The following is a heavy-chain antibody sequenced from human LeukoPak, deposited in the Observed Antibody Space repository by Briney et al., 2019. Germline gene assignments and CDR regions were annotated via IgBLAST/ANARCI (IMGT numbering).Heavy chain of an antibody. D-gene: IGHD6-19*01. CDR1: GFTFSSYA. Sequence: GGSLRLSCAASGFTFSSYAMHWVRQAPGKGLEWVAVISYDGSNKYYADSVKGRFTISRDNSKNTLYLQMNSLRAEDTAVYYCARCGRGGSGWYGSSYWGQGTLVTVSS. V-gene: IGHV3-30*04. CDR2: ISYDGSNK. CDR3: ARCGRGGSGWYGSSY. J-gene: IGHJ4*02.